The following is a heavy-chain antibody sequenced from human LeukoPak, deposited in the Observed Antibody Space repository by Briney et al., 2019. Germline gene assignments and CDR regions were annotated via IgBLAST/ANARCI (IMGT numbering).Heavy chain of an antibody. CDR1: GFTFSSYA. Sequence: GGSLRLSCAAYGFTFSSYAMSWVRQAPGKGLEWVSAISGSGGSTYYADSVKGRFTISRDNSKNTLYLQMNSLRAEDTAVYYCAKMGAVTTHYYYHYMDVWGKGTTVTVSS. V-gene: IGHV3-23*01. D-gene: IGHD4-17*01. J-gene: IGHJ6*03. CDR3: AKMGAVTTHYYYHYMDV. CDR2: ISGSGGST.